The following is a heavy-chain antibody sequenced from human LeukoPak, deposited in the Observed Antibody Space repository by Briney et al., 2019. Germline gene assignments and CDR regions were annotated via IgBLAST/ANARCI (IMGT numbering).Heavy chain of an antibody. J-gene: IGHJ4*02. CDR1: GYTFTGYY. D-gene: IGHD2-21*02. Sequence: ASVKVSCKASGYTFTGYYMHWVRQAPGQGLEWMGWINPNSGGTNYAQKFQGRVTMTRDTSISTAYMELSRLRSDDTAVYYCASLRDSSAPAGAFDYWGQGTLVTVSS. CDR3: ASLRDSSAPAGAFDY. CDR2: INPNSGGT. V-gene: IGHV1-2*02.